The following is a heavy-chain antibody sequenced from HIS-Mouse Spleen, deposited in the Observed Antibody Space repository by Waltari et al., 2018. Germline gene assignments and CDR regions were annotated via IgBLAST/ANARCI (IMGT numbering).Heavy chain of an antibody. CDR3: AKDKHHAFDY. CDR1: VFPFSSYG. CDR2: ISYDGSNK. J-gene: IGHJ4*02. Sequence: QVQLVESGGGVVQPGRSLRLYCAASVFPFSSYGIHWVRQAPGKGMEWVAVISYDGSNKYYADSVKGRFTISRDNSKNTLYLQMNSLRAEDTAVYYCAKDKHHAFDYWGQGTLVTVSS. V-gene: IGHV3-30*18.